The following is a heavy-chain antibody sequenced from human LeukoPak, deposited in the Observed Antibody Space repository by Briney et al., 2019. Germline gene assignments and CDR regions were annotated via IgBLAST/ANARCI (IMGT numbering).Heavy chain of an antibody. D-gene: IGHD3-3*01. Sequence: SETLSLTCAVYGGSFSGYYWSWIRQPPGKGLEWIGEINHSGSTNYNPSLKSRVTISVDTSKNQFSLKLSSVTAADTAVYYCARSDFWSDSSWGDYYGMDVWGQGTTVTVSS. J-gene: IGHJ6*02. CDR3: ARSDFWSDSSWGDYYGMDV. CDR2: INHSGST. CDR1: GGSFSGYY. V-gene: IGHV4-34*01.